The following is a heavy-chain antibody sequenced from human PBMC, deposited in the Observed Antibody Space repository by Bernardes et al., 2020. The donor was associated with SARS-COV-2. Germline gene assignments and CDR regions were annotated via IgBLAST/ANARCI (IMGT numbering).Heavy chain of an antibody. CDR1: GSTFSDHY. CDR3: ARDQWRPDYYYGLDV. Sequence: GGSMRLSCAASGSTFSDHYMDWVRQAPGKGLEWVVRSRPIGDSSITEYAASVKGRFTTPRDDSKNSVYLQMNSLKIEDTAVYYCARDQWRPDYYYGLDVWGQGTKVTVS. V-gene: IGHV3-72*01. CDR2: SRPIGDSSIT. D-gene: IGHD6-19*01. J-gene: IGHJ6*02.